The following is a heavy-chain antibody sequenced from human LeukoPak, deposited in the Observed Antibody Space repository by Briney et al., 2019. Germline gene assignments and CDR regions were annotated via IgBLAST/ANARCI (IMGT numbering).Heavy chain of an antibody. CDR3: ARVMIVATIATPFDY. V-gene: IGHV1-2*06. Sequence: SVKVSCKASGYTFTGYYIHWVRQAPGQGLEWMGRINPNSGGTNYAQKFQGRVTMTRDTSISTAYMELSSLRSDDTAVYYCARVMIVATIATPFDYWGQGTLVTVSS. CDR1: GYTFTGYY. D-gene: IGHD5-12*01. CDR2: INPNSGGT. J-gene: IGHJ4*02.